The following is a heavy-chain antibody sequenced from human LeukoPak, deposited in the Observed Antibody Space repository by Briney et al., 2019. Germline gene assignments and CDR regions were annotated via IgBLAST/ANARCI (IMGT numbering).Heavy chain of an antibody. CDR2: ISYDGSNK. J-gene: IGHJ4*02. D-gene: IGHD4-11*01. V-gene: IGHV3-30*18. CDR3: AKDQGSSNHSPSHYFDY. Sequence: PGGSLRLSCAASGFTFSSYGMHWVRQAPGKGLEWVAVISYDGSNKYYADSVKGRFTISRDNSKNTLYLQMNSLRAEDTAVYYCAKDQGSSNHSPSHYFDYWGQGTLVTVSS. CDR1: GFTFSSYG.